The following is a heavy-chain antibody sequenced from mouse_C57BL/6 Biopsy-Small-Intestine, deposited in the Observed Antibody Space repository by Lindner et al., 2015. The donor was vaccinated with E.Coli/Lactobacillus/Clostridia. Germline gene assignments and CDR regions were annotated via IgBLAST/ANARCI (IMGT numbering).Heavy chain of an antibody. CDR2: VIPLLDMS. J-gene: IGHJ4*01. V-gene: IGHV1-69*02. Sequence: SVKVSCKASGGTFSSYTFSWVRQAPGQGLEWMGRVIPLLDMSDYAQKFQGRVTINADKSTNTAYMELTSLQSEDTAVYFCATAAVGPGNNWSNFEYWGQGTLVTVSS. CDR3: ATAAVGPGNNWSNFEY. D-gene: IGHD4-1*02. CDR1: GGTFSSYT.